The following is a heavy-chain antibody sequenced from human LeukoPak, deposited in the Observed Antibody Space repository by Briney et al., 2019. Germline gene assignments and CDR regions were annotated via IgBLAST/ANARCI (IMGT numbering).Heavy chain of an antibody. CDR1: GFTFGNFA. Sequence: GASLRLSCAASGFTFGNFAMNWVRQAPGKGLEWVSAISGSGGNTYYADCVKGRFTISRDNSKNTLYLQMNSLRAEDTAVYYCASSPSRSFGLKFDPWGQGTLVTVSS. CDR2: ISGSGGNT. J-gene: IGHJ5*02. D-gene: IGHD1-26*01. CDR3: ASSPSRSFGLKFDP. V-gene: IGHV3-23*01.